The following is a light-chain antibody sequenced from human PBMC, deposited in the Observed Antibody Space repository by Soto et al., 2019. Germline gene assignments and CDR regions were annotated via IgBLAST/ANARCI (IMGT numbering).Light chain of an antibody. CDR3: KHADSLPLP. CDR1: PTISVY. CDR2: TAS. Sequence: SVSSKKKDTVIIPSRASPTISVYLNWYQQIAGKAPKLLIYTASTLQTGVPSRFSGSGSGTDFTLTISCLQAEDFATYCCKHADSLPLPFCGVTK. J-gene: IGKJ4*01. V-gene: IGKV1-39*01.